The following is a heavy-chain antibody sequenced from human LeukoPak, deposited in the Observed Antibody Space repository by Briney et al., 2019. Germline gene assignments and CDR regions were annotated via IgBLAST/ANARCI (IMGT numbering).Heavy chain of an antibody. CDR2: INPNSGGT. J-gene: IGHJ6*03. CDR1: GYTFTGYY. CDR3: ARARRSGSYRGYYYMDV. Sequence: ASVKVSCKASGYTFTGYYMHWVRQAPGQGLEWMGWINPNSGGTNYAQKFQGRVTMTRDTSISTAYMELSSLRSEDTAVYYCARARRSGSYRGYYYMDVWGKGTTVTISS. D-gene: IGHD3-10*01. V-gene: IGHV1-2*02.